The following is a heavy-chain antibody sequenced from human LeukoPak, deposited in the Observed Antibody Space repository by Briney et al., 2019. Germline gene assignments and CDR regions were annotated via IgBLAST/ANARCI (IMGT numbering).Heavy chain of an antibody. V-gene: IGHV1-69*13. Sequence: ASVKVSCKASGGTFSSYAISWVRQAPGLGLEWMGGIIPIFGTANYAQKFQGRVTITADESTSTAYMELSSLRSEDTAVYYCAREAGYYYDSSGYYYNYWGQGTLVTVSS. D-gene: IGHD3-22*01. CDR3: AREAGYYYDSSGYYYNY. J-gene: IGHJ4*02. CDR2: IIPIFGTA. CDR1: GGTFSSYA.